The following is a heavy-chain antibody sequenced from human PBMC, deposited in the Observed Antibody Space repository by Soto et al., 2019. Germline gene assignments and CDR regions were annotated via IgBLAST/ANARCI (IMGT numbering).Heavy chain of an antibody. V-gene: IGHV4-34*01. Sequence: QVQLQQWGAGLLKPSETLSLTCAVYGGSFSGYYWSWIRQPPGKGLEWIGEINHSGSTNYNPSLKSRVPITVNTSKNQFSLKLSSVTAADTAVYYCARGRSSGYYYSGGYFDYWGQGTLVTVSS. CDR2: INHSGST. D-gene: IGHD3-22*01. CDR3: ARGRSSGYYYSGGYFDY. J-gene: IGHJ4*02. CDR1: GGSFSGYY.